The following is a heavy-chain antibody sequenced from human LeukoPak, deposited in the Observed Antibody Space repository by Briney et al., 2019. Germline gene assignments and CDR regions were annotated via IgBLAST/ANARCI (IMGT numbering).Heavy chain of an antibody. CDR2: IYTSGST. J-gene: IGHJ6*03. Sequence: SETLSLTCTVSGGSISSYYWSWIRQPAGKGLEWIGRIYTSGSTNYNPSLKSRVTMPVDTSKNQFSLKLSSVTAADTAVYYCAREVGYQLYYYYYYYMDVWGKETTVTVSS. CDR1: GGSISSYY. D-gene: IGHD2-2*01. V-gene: IGHV4-4*07. CDR3: AREVGYQLYYYYYYYMDV.